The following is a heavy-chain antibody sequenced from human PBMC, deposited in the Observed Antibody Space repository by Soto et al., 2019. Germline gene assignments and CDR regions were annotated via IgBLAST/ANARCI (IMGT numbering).Heavy chain of an antibody. Sequence: QVRLVESGGGVVQPGRSLRLSCAASGFTFSSDGMHWVRQAPGKGLEWVAVIWYDGSNKYYADSVKGRFTISRDNSKNKLYLHMNSLRAEDTAVYYCARDTTLTHWYFDLWGRGTLVTVSS. CDR1: GFTFSSDG. CDR3: ARDTTLTHWYFDL. D-gene: IGHD1-26*01. J-gene: IGHJ2*01. CDR2: IWYDGSNK. V-gene: IGHV3-33*01.